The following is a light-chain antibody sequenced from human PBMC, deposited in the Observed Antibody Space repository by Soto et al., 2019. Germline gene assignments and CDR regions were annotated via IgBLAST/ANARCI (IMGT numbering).Light chain of an antibody. CDR2: GAS. Sequence: EIILTQSPDTLSLSPGEIATLYFSASQTVSSNYLAWCQQRPGQAPRLLIYGASTRAAGIPDRFSGSGSGTDFTLTITRLEPEDSAVYFCQQYTGPPTTFGQGTRLEI. V-gene: IGKV3-20*01. CDR1: QTVSSNY. CDR3: QQYTGPPTT. J-gene: IGKJ5*01.